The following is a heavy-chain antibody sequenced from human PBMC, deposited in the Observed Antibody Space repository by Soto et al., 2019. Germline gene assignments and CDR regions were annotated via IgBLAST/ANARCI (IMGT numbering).Heavy chain of an antibody. CDR3: ASVLYYGSGSYSPYGMDV. J-gene: IGHJ6*02. V-gene: IGHV1-69*01. CDR2: VSPPFRTS. CDR1: GDSFNNNG. D-gene: IGHD3-10*01. Sequence: QVQLVQSGAEVKKPGSSVKVSCKTSGDSFNNNGIGWVRQAPGHGLEWMGGVSPPFRTSNYARKFQGRISITADASAGTVNMELSSLTSEDTDQYYCASVLYYGSGSYSPYGMDVWGQGTTVTVSS.